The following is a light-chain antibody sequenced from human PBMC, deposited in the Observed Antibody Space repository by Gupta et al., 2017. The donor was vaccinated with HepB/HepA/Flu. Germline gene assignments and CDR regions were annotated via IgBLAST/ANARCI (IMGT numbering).Light chain of an antibody. CDR1: QSIASW. CDR3: QQANSFPFT. CDR2: TAS. Sequence: DIQMTQSPSSVSASVGDRVTITCRASQSIASWLAWYQQKPGKAPMLLIHTASTLHSGVPSRFSGSRSGTDFTLTISSLQPEDFATYYCQQANSFPFTFGPGTKVDIK. J-gene: IGKJ3*01. V-gene: IGKV1-12*01.